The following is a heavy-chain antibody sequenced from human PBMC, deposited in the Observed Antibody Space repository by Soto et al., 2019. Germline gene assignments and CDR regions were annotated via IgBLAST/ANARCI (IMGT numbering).Heavy chain of an antibody. V-gene: IGHV3-21*01. Sequence: GGSLRLSCAASGFTFTRYSMNWVRQAPGKGLEWGSSISSTTNYIYYADSMKGRFTVSRDNAKNSVYLEMNSLSAEDTALYYCARESEGLTSNFDYWGQGTLVTVSS. CDR1: GFTFTRYS. J-gene: IGHJ4*02. CDR2: ISSTTNYI. CDR3: ARESEGLTSNFDY.